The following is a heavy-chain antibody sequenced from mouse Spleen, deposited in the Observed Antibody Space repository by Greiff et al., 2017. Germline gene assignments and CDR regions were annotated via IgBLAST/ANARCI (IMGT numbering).Heavy chain of an antibody. CDR1: GFSLTSYG. CDR2: IWSDGST. V-gene: IGHV2-6-1*01. D-gene: IGHD2-5*01. Sequence: VQGVESGPGLVAPSQSLSITCTISGFSLTSYGVHWVRQPPGKGLEWLVVIWSDGSTTYNSALKSRLSISKDNSKSQGFLKVNSLQADDTAMYYCARQSNYFYYAMDYWGQGTSVTVSS. J-gene: IGHJ4*01. CDR3: ARQSNYFYYAMDY.